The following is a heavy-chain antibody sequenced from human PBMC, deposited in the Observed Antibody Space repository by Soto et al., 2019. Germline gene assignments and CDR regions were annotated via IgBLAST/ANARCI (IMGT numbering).Heavy chain of an antibody. V-gene: IGHV1-18*01. D-gene: IGHD2-15*01. CDR3: ASSPYCSGGSCYSGDFDY. J-gene: IGHJ4*02. Sequence: ASVKVSCKASGYTFTSYGISWVRQAPGQGLEWMGWISAYNGNTNYAQKLQGRVTMTTDTSTSTAYMELRSLRSDDTAVYYCASSPYCSGGSCYSGDFDYWGQGTLVTVSS. CDR1: GYTFTSYG. CDR2: ISAYNGNT.